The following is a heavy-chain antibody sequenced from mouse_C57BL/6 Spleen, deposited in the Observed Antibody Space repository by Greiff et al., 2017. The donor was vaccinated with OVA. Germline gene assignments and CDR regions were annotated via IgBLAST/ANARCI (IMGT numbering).Heavy chain of an antibody. J-gene: IGHJ4*01. Sequence: VMLVESGPELVKPGASVKISCKASGYAFSSSWMNWVKQRPGKGLEWIGRIYPGDGDTNYNGKFKGKATLTADKSSSTAYMQLSSLTSEDSAVYFCARLNSNYLYYAMDYWGQGTSVTVSS. CDR1: GYAFSSSW. V-gene: IGHV1-82*01. CDR3: ARLNSNYLYYAMDY. D-gene: IGHD2-5*01. CDR2: IYPGDGDT.